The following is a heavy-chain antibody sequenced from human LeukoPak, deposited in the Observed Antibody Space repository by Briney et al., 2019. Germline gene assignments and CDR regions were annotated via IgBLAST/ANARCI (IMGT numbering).Heavy chain of an antibody. CDR1: GFTFSSYS. J-gene: IGHJ4*02. Sequence: GGSLRLSCAASGFTFSSYSMNWVRQAPGKGLEWVSYISSSSSTIYYADSVKGRFTISRDNAKNSLYLQLNSLRAEDTALYYCAKDGGSSWYRVGFVYWGQGTLVTVSS. CDR2: ISSSSSTI. D-gene: IGHD6-13*01. V-gene: IGHV3-48*01. CDR3: AKDGGSSWYRVGFVY.